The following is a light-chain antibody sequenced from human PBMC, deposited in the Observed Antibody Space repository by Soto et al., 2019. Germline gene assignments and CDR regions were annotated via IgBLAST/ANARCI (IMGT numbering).Light chain of an antibody. CDR3: QHYNSYSEA. CDR1: QTISSW. CDR2: KAS. J-gene: IGKJ1*01. V-gene: IGKV1-5*03. Sequence: DIQMTQPPSTQSGSVGDRVTITSRASQTISSWLAWYQQKPGKAPKLLIYKASTLKSGVPSRFSGSGSGTEFTLTISSLQPGDFATYYCQHYNSYSEAFGQGTKVDIK.